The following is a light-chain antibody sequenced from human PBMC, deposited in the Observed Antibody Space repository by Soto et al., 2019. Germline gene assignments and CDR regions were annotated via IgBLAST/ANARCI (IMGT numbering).Light chain of an antibody. CDR2: DAS. CDR3: QQRSDWPPVT. CDR1: QSVGSY. V-gene: IGKV3-11*01. Sequence: EIVLTQSPATLSLSPGERATLSCRASQSVGSYLAWYQQKPGQAPRLLIYDASNRATGIPARFSGSGSGTGFTLTISSLEPEDFAVYYCQQRSDWPPVTFGGGTKLEIK. J-gene: IGKJ4*01.